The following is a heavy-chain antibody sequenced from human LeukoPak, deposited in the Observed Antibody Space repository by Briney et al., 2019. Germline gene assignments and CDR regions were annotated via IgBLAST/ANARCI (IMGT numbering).Heavy chain of an antibody. Sequence: GGSLRLSCAASGFTFSSYAMHWVRQAPGKGLEWVAVISYDGSNKYYADSVKGRFTISRDNSKNTLYLQINSLRAEDTAVYYCASTSSPGYSSGWFGEVDYWGQGTLVTVSS. D-gene: IGHD6-19*01. CDR2: ISYDGSNK. CDR3: ASTSSPGYSSGWFGEVDY. V-gene: IGHV3-30-3*01. J-gene: IGHJ4*02. CDR1: GFTFSSYA.